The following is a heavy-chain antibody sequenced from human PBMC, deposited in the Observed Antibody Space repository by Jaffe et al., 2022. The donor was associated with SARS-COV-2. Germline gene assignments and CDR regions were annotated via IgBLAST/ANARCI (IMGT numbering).Heavy chain of an antibody. CDR1: GFTFSSYS. D-gene: IGHD2-2*01. Sequence: EVQLVESGGGLVKPGGSLRLSCAASGFTFSSYSMNWVRQAPGKGLEWVSSISSSSSYIYYADSVKGRFTISRDNAKNSLYLQMNSLRAEDTAVYYCARGGGVVVVPAAPVFYYGMDVWGQGTTVTVSS. CDR2: ISSSSSYI. V-gene: IGHV3-21*01. CDR3: ARGGGVVVVPAAPVFYYGMDV. J-gene: IGHJ6*02.